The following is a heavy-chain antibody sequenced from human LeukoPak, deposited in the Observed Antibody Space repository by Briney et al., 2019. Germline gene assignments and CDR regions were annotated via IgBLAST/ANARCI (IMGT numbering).Heavy chain of an antibody. CDR1: GGPISSYY. CDR3: ARGKQQLAKLNWFDP. CDR2: IYYSGST. Sequence: SETLSLTCTVSGGPISSYYWSWIRQPPGKGLEWIGYIYYSGSTNYNPSLKSRVTISVDTSKNQFSLKLSSVTAADTAVYYCARGKQQLAKLNWFDPWGQGTLVTVSS. V-gene: IGHV4-59*01. D-gene: IGHD6-13*01. J-gene: IGHJ5*02.